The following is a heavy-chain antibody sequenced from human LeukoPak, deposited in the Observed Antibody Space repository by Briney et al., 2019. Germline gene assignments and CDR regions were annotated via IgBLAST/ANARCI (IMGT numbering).Heavy chain of an antibody. D-gene: IGHD7-27*01. CDR3: ARGPPNWGMVGY. CDR1: GYTFTSFD. Sequence: ASVKVSCKASGYTFTSFDFNWVRQATGQGLEWMGWMKSNNGHTGYAQKFQGRVTMTRDTSISTAYMELSSLTFEDTAVYYCARGPPNWGMVGYWGQGTLVAVSS. V-gene: IGHV1-8*01. J-gene: IGHJ4*02. CDR2: MKSNNGHT.